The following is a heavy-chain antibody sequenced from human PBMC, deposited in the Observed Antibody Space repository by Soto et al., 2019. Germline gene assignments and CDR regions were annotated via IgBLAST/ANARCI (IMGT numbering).Heavy chain of an antibody. CDR1: GGTFSSYT. J-gene: IGHJ3*02. CDR2: IIPILGIA. CDR3: ARGAGTDAFDI. Sequence: QVQLVQSGAEVKKPGSSVKVSCKASGGTFSSYTISWVRQAPGQGLEWMGRIIPILGIANYAQKFQGRVTTTAXKSTSTAYMELSSLRSEDTAVYYCARGAGTDAFDIWGQGTMVTVSS. D-gene: IGHD6-19*01. V-gene: IGHV1-69*02.